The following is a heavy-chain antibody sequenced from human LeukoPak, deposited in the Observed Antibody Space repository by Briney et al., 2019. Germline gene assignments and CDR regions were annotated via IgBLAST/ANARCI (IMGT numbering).Heavy chain of an antibody. V-gene: IGHV3-48*04. D-gene: IGHD1-26*01. CDR3: ARASVGATPVMSV. CDR1: GFTFSSYS. CDR2: ISSSSSTI. J-gene: IGHJ4*02. Sequence: GGSLRLSCAASGFTFSSYSMNWVRQAPGKGLEWVSYISSSSSTIYYADSVKGRFTISRDNTKNSLYLQMNSLRAEDTAVYYCARASVGATPVMSVWGQGTLVTVSS.